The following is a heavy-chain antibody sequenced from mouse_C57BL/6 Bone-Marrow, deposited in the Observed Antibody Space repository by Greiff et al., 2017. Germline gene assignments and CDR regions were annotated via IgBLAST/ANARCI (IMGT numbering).Heavy chain of an antibody. Sequence: VQLQQPGAELVKPGASVKMSCKASGYTFTSYWITWVKQRPGQGLEWIGDIYPGSGSTNYNEKFKSKATLTVDTSSSTAYMQLNSLTSEDSAVYYCAREGAYYSNIDYWGQGTTLTVSS. J-gene: IGHJ2*01. D-gene: IGHD2-5*01. CDR2: IYPGSGST. CDR1: GYTFTSYW. V-gene: IGHV1-55*01. CDR3: AREGAYYSNIDY.